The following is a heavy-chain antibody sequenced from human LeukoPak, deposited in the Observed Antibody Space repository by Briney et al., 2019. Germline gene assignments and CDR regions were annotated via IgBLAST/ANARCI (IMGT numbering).Heavy chain of an antibody. CDR1: GGSISSYY. CDR2: VYYSGST. Sequence: SETLSLTCTVSGGSISSYYWSWVRQPPRKGLGWIGYVYYSGSTNYNPSLKSRVTISVDTSENQFSLKLSSVTAADTAVYYCARERGYYDSSGHTTGTFDIWGQGTMVTVSS. D-gene: IGHD3-22*01. V-gene: IGHV4-59*01. CDR3: ARERGYYDSSGHTTGTFDI. J-gene: IGHJ3*02.